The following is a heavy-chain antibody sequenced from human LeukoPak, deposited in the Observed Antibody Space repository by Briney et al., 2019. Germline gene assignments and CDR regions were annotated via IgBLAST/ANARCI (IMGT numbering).Heavy chain of an antibody. CDR1: GGTFSSYA. J-gene: IGHJ4*02. CDR2: IIPIFGTA. V-gene: IGHV1-69*05. Sequence: SVKVSCKASGGTFSSYAISWVRQAPGQGLEWMGRIIPIFGTANYAQKFQGRVTITTDESTSTAYMELSSLRSEDTAVYYCARDDYGDYVADYWGQGTLVTVSS. D-gene: IGHD4-17*01. CDR3: ARDDYGDYVADY.